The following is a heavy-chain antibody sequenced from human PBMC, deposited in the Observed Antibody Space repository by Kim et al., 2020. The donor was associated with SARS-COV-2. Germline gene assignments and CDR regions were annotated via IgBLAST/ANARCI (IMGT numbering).Heavy chain of an antibody. J-gene: IGHJ4*02. CDR1: GFTVSSNY. CDR2: IYSGGST. V-gene: IGHV3-53*01. CDR3: ARRRITYYYDSSGPLDY. D-gene: IGHD3-22*01. Sequence: GGSLRLSCAASGFTVSSNYMSWVRQAPGKGLEWVSVIYSGGSTYYADSVKGRFTISRDNSKNTLYLQMNSLRAEDTAVYYCARRRITYYYDSSGPLDYWGQGTLVTVSS.